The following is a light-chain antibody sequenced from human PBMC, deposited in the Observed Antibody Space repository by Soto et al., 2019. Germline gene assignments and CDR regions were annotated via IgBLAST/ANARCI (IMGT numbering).Light chain of an antibody. CDR1: QSVSSN. Sequence: EIVITQSPATLSVSPGERATLSCRASQSVSSNLAWYQQKPGQAPRLLIYGASTRATGIPARFSGSGSGTEFTLTISSLQSEDFAVYYCQQYNNGPPITFGPGTKVDIK. J-gene: IGKJ3*01. CDR3: QQYNNGPPIT. V-gene: IGKV3-15*01. CDR2: GAS.